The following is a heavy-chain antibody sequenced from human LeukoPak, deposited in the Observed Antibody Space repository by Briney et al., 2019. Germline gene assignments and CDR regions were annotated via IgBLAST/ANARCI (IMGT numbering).Heavy chain of an antibody. V-gene: IGHV4-34*01. CDR2: INHSGST. CDR1: GGSFSGYY. CDR3: ARVVPAAIYYYYYYGMDV. D-gene: IGHD2-2*02. J-gene: IGHJ6*02. Sequence: SETLSLTCAVYGGSFSGYYWSWIRQPPGKGLEWIGEINHSGSTNYNPSLKSRVTISVDTSKNQLSLKLSSVTAADTAVYYCARVVPAAIYYYYYYGMDVWGQGTTVTVSS.